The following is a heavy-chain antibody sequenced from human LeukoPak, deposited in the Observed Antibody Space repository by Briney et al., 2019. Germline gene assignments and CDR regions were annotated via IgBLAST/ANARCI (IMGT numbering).Heavy chain of an antibody. CDR3: VRTTYYNDSSGYYIPGGMDV. V-gene: IGHV3-11*01. Sequence: GGSLRLSCAASGFTFSDYYMSWIRQAPGKGLEWVSDISTGGSTIYYADSVKGRFAISRDNAKASLYLQINSLTAEDTAVYYCVRTTYYNDSSGYYIPGGMDVWGQGATVTVTS. CDR2: ISTGGSTI. CDR1: GFTFSDYY. J-gene: IGHJ6*02. D-gene: IGHD3-22*01.